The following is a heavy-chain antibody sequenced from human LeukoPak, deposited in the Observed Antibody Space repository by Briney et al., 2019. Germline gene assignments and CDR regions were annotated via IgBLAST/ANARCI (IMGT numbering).Heavy chain of an antibody. CDR2: ITASGDRT. CDR3: AKGDTTWELPHDY. J-gene: IGHJ4*02. D-gene: IGHD1-26*01. V-gene: IGHV3-23*01. CDR1: GFTFGDYV. Sequence: GGSLRLSCAASGFTFGDYVMIWVRQAPGKGLEWVSGITASGDRTFYGDSVRGRFTVSRDNSKNTVYLQMNSLRVDDTAVYYCAKGDTTWELPHDYWGQGTLVTVSS.